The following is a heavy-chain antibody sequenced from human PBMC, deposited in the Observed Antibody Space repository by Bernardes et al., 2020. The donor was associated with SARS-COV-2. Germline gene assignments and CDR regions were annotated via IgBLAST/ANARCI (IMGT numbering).Heavy chain of an antibody. D-gene: IGHD6-13*01. CDR3: ARLPDSSSYFDF. J-gene: IGHJ4*02. Sequence: SETLSLTCSVSGGSITNTISFWGWIRQPPGKGLEWIGHIYYTGTSYYNPSLKGRVAMSLDTSRNQFSLRVTSVTAADTAVYYCARLPDSSSYFDFWGQGALVTVSS. CDR2: IYYTGTS. CDR1: GGSITNTISF. V-gene: IGHV4-39*01.